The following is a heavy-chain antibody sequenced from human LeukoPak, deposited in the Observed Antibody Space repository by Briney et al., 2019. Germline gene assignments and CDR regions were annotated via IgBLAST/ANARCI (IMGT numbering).Heavy chain of an antibody. CDR3: ASLRYGDYGMDV. CDR2: IYYSGST. Sequence: SETLSLTCTVSGGSISSYYWSWIRQPPGKGLEWIGYIYYSGSTNYNPSLKSRVTISVDTSKNQFSLKLSSVTAADMAVYYCASLRYGDYGMDVWGQGTTVTVSS. V-gene: IGHV4-59*01. J-gene: IGHJ6*02. D-gene: IGHD4-17*01. CDR1: GGSISSYY.